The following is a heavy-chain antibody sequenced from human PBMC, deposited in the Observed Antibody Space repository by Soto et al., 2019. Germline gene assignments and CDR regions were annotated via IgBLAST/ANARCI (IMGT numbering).Heavy chain of an antibody. CDR3: ANAGHLASYDSSGYYPIAFSVDY. Sequence: GGSLRLSCAASGFTFSSYAMSWVRQAAGKGLEWVSAISGSGGSTYYADSVKGRLTISRDNSKNRLYLQMNSLRAEDTPVYYCANAGHLASYDSSGYYPIAFSVDYWGQGTLVTVSS. CDR1: GFTFSSYA. V-gene: IGHV3-23*01. J-gene: IGHJ4*02. CDR2: ISGSGGST. D-gene: IGHD3-22*01.